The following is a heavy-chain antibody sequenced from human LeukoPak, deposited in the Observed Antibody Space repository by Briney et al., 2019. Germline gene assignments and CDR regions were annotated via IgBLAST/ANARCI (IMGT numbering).Heavy chain of an antibody. Sequence: ASVNVSCKVSEYTLTELCMHWVRQAPGKGLEWMGGFDPEDGETTYAQKFQGRVSMTEDTSTDTAYMELSSLRSEDTAVYYCAQGGFDNIDYFQHWGQGTLVTVSS. D-gene: IGHD6-25*01. CDR1: EYTLTELC. CDR3: AQGGFDNIDYFQH. CDR2: FDPEDGET. V-gene: IGHV1-24*01. J-gene: IGHJ1*01.